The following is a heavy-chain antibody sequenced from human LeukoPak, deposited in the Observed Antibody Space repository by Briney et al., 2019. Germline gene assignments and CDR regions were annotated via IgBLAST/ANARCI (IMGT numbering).Heavy chain of an antibody. CDR3: AKVDTGILRYYYFDY. J-gene: IGHJ4*02. CDR1: GFTFSSYA. CDR2: ISGSGGST. Sequence: QPGGSLRLSCAASGFTFSSYAMSWVRQAPGKGLEWVSVISGSGGSTYYADSVKGRFTISRDNSKNTLYLQMNSLRAEDTAVYYCAKVDTGILRYYYFDYWGQGTLVTVSS. V-gene: IGHV3-23*01. D-gene: IGHD5-18*01.